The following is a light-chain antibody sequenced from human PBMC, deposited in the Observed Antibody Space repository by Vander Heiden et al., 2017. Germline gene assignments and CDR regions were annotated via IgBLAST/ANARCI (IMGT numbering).Light chain of an antibody. CDR2: KND. CDR1: NSNIGINI. CDR3: AAWDDRLDGSV. J-gene: IGLJ2*01. Sequence: QSVLTQPHSASGTPGQRVTISCSGSNSNIGINIVNWYQHLPGTAPKLLIYKNDQRPSGVPDRFSASKSGSSASLAISGLQSEDEADYFCAAWDDRLDGSVFGGGTKLTVL. V-gene: IGLV1-44*01.